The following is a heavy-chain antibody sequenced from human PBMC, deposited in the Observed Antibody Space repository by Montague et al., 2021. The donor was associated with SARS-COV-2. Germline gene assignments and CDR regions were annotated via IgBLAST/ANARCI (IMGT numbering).Heavy chain of an antibody. D-gene: IGHD5-12*01. CDR2: IYYTGST. CDR3: ARGGGRLQYSYYYGMDV. J-gene: IGHJ6*02. Sequence: SETLSLTCSVSGGSMINNYWSWIRQPPGKRLEWMGYIYYTGSTDYNPSLESRATLSIDTSKNEFSLKLTSVTAADTAVYYCARGGGRLQYSYYYGMDVWGQGTTVTVSS. V-gene: IGHV4-59*01. CDR1: GGSMINNY.